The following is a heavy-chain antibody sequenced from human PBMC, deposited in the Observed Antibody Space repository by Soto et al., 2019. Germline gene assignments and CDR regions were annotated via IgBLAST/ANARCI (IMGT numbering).Heavy chain of an antibody. D-gene: IGHD3-22*01. J-gene: IGHJ4*02. CDR3: ARNLFDSRGYPPEV. Sequence: SETLCVTCTIAGVSIRGGKWWSWVSKPPGEALEWIGEIFHTGNTDYKPSLKSRVSILVDKSENQFSLNLDSVTAADTAVYYCARNLFDSRGYPPEVWGQGILVTVSS. CDR2: IFHTGNT. CDR1: GVSIRGGKW. V-gene: IGHV4-4*02.